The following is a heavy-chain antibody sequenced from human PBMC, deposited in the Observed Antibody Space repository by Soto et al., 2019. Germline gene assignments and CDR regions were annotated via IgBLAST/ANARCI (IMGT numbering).Heavy chain of an antibody. Sequence: GGSLRLSCAASGFTFSNAWMSWVRQAPGKGLEWVGRIKSKTDGGTTDYAAPVKGRVTNSRDDSKNTLYLQMNSLKTEDTAVYYCTTSRITMFLGVIIHYYYHMDVWGQGTKVTVSS. CDR2: IKSKTDGGTT. CDR3: TTSRITMFLGVIIHYYYHMDV. V-gene: IGHV3-15*01. J-gene: IGHJ6*03. CDR1: GFTFSNAW. D-gene: IGHD3-10*01.